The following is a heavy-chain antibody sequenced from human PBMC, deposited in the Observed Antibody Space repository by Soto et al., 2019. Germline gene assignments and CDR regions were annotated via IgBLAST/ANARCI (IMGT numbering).Heavy chain of an antibody. Sequence: SETLSLTCTVSGGSISSYYWSWIRQPPGKGLEWIGYIYYSGSTNYNPSLKSRVTISVDTSKNQFSLKLSSVTAADTAVYYCARDGGTGTTSNWFDPWGQGTLVTVSS. V-gene: IGHV4-59*01. J-gene: IGHJ5*02. D-gene: IGHD1-7*01. CDR1: GGSISSYY. CDR2: IYYSGST. CDR3: ARDGGTGTTSNWFDP.